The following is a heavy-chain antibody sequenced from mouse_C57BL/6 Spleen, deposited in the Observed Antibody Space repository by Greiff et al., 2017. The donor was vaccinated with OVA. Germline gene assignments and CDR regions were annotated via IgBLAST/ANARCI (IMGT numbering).Heavy chain of an antibody. D-gene: IGHD2-3*01. CDR3: ARKDYDTEGFAY. V-gene: IGHV2-2*01. CDR2: IWSGGST. Sequence: VQLQQSGPGLVQPSQSLSITCTVSGFSLTSYGVHWVRQSPGKGLEWLGVIWSGGSTDYNAAFISRLSISKDNSKSQVFFKMNSLQADDTAIYYCARKDYDTEGFAYWGQGTLVTVSA. J-gene: IGHJ3*01. CDR1: GFSLTSYG.